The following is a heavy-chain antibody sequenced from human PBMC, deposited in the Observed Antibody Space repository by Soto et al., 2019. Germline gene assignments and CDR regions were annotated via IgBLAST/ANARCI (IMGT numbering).Heavy chain of an antibody. V-gene: IGHV3-74*01. CDR2: IKTDGSVT. Sequence: EVQLVESGGGLVQPGGSLRLSCAASGFTFSSYWMHWVRQAPGKGLVWVSRIKTDGSVTSYADSVKGRFTISRDNAKNTLYLQMNSLRAEDRAVYYCARVGVGAYYFDYWGQGTLVTVSS. CDR3: ARVGVGAYYFDY. J-gene: IGHJ4*02. CDR1: GFTFSSYW. D-gene: IGHD1-26*01.